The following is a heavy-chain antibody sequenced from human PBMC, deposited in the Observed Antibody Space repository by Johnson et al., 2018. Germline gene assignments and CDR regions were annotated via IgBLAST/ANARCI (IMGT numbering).Heavy chain of an antibody. CDR2: IIPILGIA. V-gene: IGHV1-69*04. Sequence: QVQLVQSGAEVKKPGSSVKVSCKASGGTFSSYTISWVRQAPGQGLEWMGRIIPILGIANYAPKFQGRVTITADKSTSTADMEMSSRRAEDTALYYCAKDIGVYYYGSGAGVWGKGTTVTVSS. CDR3: AKDIGVYYYGSGAGV. D-gene: IGHD3-10*01. J-gene: IGHJ6*04. CDR1: GGTFSSYT.